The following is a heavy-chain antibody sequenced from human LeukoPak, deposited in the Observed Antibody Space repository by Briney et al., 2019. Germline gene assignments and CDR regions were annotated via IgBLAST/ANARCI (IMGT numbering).Heavy chain of an antibody. CDR2: INPSGGST. J-gene: IGHJ4*02. V-gene: IGHV1-46*01. CDR3: AREALRYYYDSSGYSRTDKANYFDY. CDR1: GYTFTSYY. Sequence: GASVKVSCKASGYTFTSYYMHWVRQAPGQGLEWMGIINPSGGSTSYAQKFQGRVTMTRDMSTSTVYMELSSLRSEDTAVYYCAREALRYYYDSSGYSRTDKANYFDYWGQGTLVTVSS. D-gene: IGHD3-22*01.